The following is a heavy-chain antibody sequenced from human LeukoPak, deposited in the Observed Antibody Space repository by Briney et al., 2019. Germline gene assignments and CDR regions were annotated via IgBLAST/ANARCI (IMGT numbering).Heavy chain of an antibody. CDR2: ISAYNGDT. V-gene: IGHV1-18*04. CDR1: GYTFTGYY. J-gene: IGHJ4*02. CDR3: AGGKDGLGYYFDY. Sequence: ASVKVSCKASGYTFTGYYMHWVRQAPGQGLEWMGWISAYNGDTNYAEKIQGRVTMTTDTSTNTAYMELRSLRSDDTAMYYCAGGKDGLGYYFDYWGRGTLVTVSS. D-gene: IGHD5-24*01.